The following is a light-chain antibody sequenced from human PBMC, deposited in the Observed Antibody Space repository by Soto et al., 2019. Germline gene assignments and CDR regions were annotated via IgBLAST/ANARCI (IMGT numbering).Light chain of an antibody. V-gene: IGKV4-1*01. CDR2: WAS. CDR1: QSVLYSSNNKNY. CDR3: QQYYSTPLT. J-gene: IGKJ4*01. Sequence: DIVMTQSPDSLAVSLGERATINCKSSQSVLYSSNNKNYLAWYQQKPGQPPKLLIYWASTRESGVPDRFSGSGSGTDFTLTISSLQAEDVVVYYSQQYYSTPLTFGGGNKVEIK.